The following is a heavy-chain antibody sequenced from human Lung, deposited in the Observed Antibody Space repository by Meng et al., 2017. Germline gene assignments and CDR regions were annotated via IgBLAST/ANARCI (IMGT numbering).Heavy chain of an antibody. V-gene: IGHV4-34*01. CDR1: VGALMDYY. Sequence: GQLQLWVAGLLKASHTRGLTFVVSVGALMDYYQSWFRQPPGKGREWMEEINHSWSTNYNPSLESRATLSVESSQNNLTLKLSSVTAADSAVYYCSRGPTTMSHDFDYWGQGTLVTVSS. CDR2: INHSWST. J-gene: IGHJ4*02. D-gene: IGHD4-11*01. CDR3: SRGPTTMSHDFDY.